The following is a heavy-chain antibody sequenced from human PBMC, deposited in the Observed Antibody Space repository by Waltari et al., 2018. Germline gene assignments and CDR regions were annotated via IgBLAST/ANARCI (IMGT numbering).Heavy chain of an antibody. CDR2: INHSGST. V-gene: IGHV4-34*01. Sequence: QVQLQQWGAGLLKPSETLSLTCAVYGGSFSGYYWSWIRQPPGKGLEWIGEINHSGSTNYNPSLKSRVTRSVDTSKNQFSLKLSSVTASDTAVYYCARESRSSTSGVWGKGTTVTVSS. CDR3: ARESRSSTSGV. J-gene: IGHJ6*04. D-gene: IGHD6-13*01. CDR1: GGSFSGYY.